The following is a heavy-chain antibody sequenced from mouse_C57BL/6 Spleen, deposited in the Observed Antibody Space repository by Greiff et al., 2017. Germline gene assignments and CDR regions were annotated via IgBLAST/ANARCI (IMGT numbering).Heavy chain of an antibody. V-gene: IGHV1-26*01. CDR2: INPNNGGT. Sequence: VHVKQSGPELVKPGASVKISCKASGYTFTDYYMNWVKQSHGKSLEWIGDINPNNGGTSYNQKFKGKATLTVDKSSSTAYMELRSLTSEDSAVYYCARTEGGYYFDYWGQGTTLTVSS. J-gene: IGHJ2*01. CDR1: GYTFTDYY. CDR3: ARTEGGYYFDY.